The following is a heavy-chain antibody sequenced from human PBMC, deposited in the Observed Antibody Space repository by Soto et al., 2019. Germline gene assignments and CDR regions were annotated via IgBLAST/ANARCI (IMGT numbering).Heavy chain of an antibody. J-gene: IGHJ4*02. V-gene: IGHV3-7*01. CDR1: GFTFSRYW. CDR3: ARDPVCSGGSCYDY. CDR2: IKQDGSEI. Sequence: GGSLRLSCAASGFTFSRYWMTWVRQAPGKGLEWVANIKQDGSEIYYVDSVKGRFTISRDNAENSLYLQLNSLRAEDTAVYYCARDPVCSGGSCYDYWGQGTPVTVSS. D-gene: IGHD2-15*01.